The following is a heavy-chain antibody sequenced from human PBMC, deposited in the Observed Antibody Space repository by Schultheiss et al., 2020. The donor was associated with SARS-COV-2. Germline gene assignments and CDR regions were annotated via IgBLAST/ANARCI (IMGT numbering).Heavy chain of an antibody. CDR2: IDHSGST. Sequence: SETLSLTCADYGGSFSGYYWSWIRQPPGKGLEWIGEIDHSGSTNYNPSLKSRVTISVDTSKNQFSLKLSSVTAADTAVYYCARDYYDSGYAFDIWGQGTMVTVSS. V-gene: IGHV4-34*01. CDR3: ARDYYDSGYAFDI. CDR1: GGSFSGYY. D-gene: IGHD3-22*01. J-gene: IGHJ3*02.